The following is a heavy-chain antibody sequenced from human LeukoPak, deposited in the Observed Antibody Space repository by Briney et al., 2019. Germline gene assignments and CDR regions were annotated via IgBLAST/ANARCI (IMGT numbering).Heavy chain of an antibody. D-gene: IGHD6-19*01. Sequence: ASVKVSCKASGYTFTNYDINWVRQATGQGLEWMGWMNPNNGNAGYAQKFQDKVTMTRDTSISTAYMELSSLRSEDTATYYCARGAWYNSAYTALLYFDYWGQGTLVTVSS. CDR2: MNPNNGNA. J-gene: IGHJ4*02. V-gene: IGHV1-8*01. CDR3: ARGAWYNSAYTALLYFDY. CDR1: GYTFTNYD.